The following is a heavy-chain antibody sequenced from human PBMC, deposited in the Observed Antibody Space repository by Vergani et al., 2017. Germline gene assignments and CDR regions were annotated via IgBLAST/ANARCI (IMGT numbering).Heavy chain of an antibody. V-gene: IGHV6-1*01. D-gene: IGHD1-14*01. Sequence: QVQLQQSGPGLVKPSQTLSLTCAISGDSVSSNSAAWNWIRQSPSRGLEWLGRTYYRSKWYNDYAVSVKSRITINPDTSKNQFSLQLNSVTPEDTAVYYCARTPRRVHRTEYYYYMDVWGKGTTVTVSS. CDR1: GDSVSSNSAA. J-gene: IGHJ6*03. CDR3: ARTPRRVHRTEYYYYMDV. CDR2: TYYRSKWYN.